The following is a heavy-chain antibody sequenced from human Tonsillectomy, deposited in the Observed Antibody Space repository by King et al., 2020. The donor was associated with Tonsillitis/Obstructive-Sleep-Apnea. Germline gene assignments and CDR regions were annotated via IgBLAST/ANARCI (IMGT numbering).Heavy chain of an antibody. CDR3: NTVAHYYGSGSKYYYYYYGMDV. J-gene: IGHJ6*02. D-gene: IGHD3-10*01. V-gene: IGHV3-15*07. CDR2: IKSKTDGGTT. CDR1: GFTFSNAW. Sequence: VQLVESGGGLVKPGGSLRLSCAASGFTFSNAWMNWVRQAPGKGLEWVGRIKSKTDGGTTDYAAPVKGRFTISRDDLKNTLYLQMNSLKTEDTAVYYSNTVAHYYGSGSKYYYYYYGMDVWGQGTTVTVSS.